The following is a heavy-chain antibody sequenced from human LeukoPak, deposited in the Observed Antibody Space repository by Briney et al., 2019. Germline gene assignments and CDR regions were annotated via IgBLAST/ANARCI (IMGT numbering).Heavy chain of an antibody. J-gene: IGHJ4*02. D-gene: IGHD3-16*02. CDR2: ISYDGSNK. CDR3: AKDDMITFGGVIVQSPADPDYYFDY. CDR1: GFTFSSYA. Sequence: GGSLRLSCAASGFTFSSYAMHWVRQAPGKGLEWVAVISYDGSNKYYADSVKGRFTISRDNSKNTLYLQMNSLRAEDTAVYYCAKDDMITFGGVIVQSPADPDYYFDYWGQGTLVTVSS. V-gene: IGHV3-30-3*01.